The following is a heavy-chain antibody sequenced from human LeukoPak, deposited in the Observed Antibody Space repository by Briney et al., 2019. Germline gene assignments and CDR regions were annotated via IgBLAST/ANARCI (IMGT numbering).Heavy chain of an antibody. CDR2: IYTSGGT. CDR3: ARRSSSWYGLDY. Sequence: SETLSLTCTVSGGSISSYYWSWIRQPAGKGLEWIGRIYTSGGTNYNPPLKSRVTISVDKSKNQFSLKLSSVTAADTAVYYCARRSSSWYGLDYWGQGTLVTVSS. V-gene: IGHV4-4*07. J-gene: IGHJ4*02. D-gene: IGHD6-13*01. CDR1: GGSISSYY.